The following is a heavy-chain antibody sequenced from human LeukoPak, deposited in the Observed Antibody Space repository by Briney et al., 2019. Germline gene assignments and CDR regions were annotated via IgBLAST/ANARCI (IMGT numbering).Heavy chain of an antibody. CDR2: IKSKTDGGTT. CDR3: TKTYYYGSGSLDY. CDR1: GFTFSNAW. D-gene: IGHD3-10*01. V-gene: IGHV3-15*01. J-gene: IGHJ4*02. Sequence: PGGNLRLSCAASGFTFSNAWMSWVRQAPGKGLEWVGRIKSKTDGGTTDYAAPVKGRFTISRDDSKDTLYLQMNSLKTEDTAIYYCTKTYYYGSGSLDYWGQGTLVTVSS.